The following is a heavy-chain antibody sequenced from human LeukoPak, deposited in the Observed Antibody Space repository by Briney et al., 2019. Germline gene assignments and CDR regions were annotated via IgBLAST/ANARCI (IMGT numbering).Heavy chain of an antibody. J-gene: IGHJ6*03. CDR1: GYTFTSYF. V-gene: IGHV1-46*01. CDR2: ITPTSGST. CDR3: ARAGDDEESYYYMDV. D-gene: IGHD3-16*01. Sequence: ASVKVSCKASGYTFTSYFIHWVRQAPGQGLEWMGLITPTSGSTIYAQKFQGRVTMTRDTSTTTVYMELSSLMSEDTAVYYCARAGDDEESYYYMDVWGRGTKVTVSS.